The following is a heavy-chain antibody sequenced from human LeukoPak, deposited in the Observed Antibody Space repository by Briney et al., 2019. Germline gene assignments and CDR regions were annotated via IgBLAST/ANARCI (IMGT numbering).Heavy chain of an antibody. J-gene: IGHJ4*02. CDR1: GASMTTYY. CDR3: ARDMGIQLADPRDY. D-gene: IGHD5-18*01. Sequence: SETLSLSCSVSGASMTTYYWSWIRQPPGKGLEWIGYVFYTGTTNYNPSLRSRVTISVDTSKKEISLKLSSVTAADTAVYYCARDMGIQLADPRDYWGQGTLVTVSS. V-gene: IGHV4-59*12. CDR2: VFYTGTT.